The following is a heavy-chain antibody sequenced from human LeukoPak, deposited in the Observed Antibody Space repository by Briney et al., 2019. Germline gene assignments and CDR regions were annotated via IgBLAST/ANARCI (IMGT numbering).Heavy chain of an antibody. D-gene: IGHD4-17*01. CDR1: GGSISSGDYS. CDR3: ARAYYGDRPGFMDV. CDR2: IYYSGST. J-gene: IGHJ6*02. V-gene: IGHV4-30-4*01. Sequence: SQTLSLTCTVSGGSISSGDYSWSWIRQPPGKGLEWIGYIYYSGSTYYNPSLKSRVTISVDTSKNQFSLELSSVTAADTAVYYCARAYYGDRPGFMDVWGQGTTVTVSS.